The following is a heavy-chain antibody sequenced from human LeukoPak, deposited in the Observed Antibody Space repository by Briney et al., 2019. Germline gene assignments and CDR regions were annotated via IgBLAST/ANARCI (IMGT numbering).Heavy chain of an antibody. CDR2: VHLSGAT. CDR3: TRESGAFSPFGF. CDR1: GGSITTTNW. V-gene: IGHV4-4*02. J-gene: IGHJ4*02. Sequence: SGTLSLTCAVSGGSITTTNWWSWVRQPPGKGLEWIGEVHLSGATNYNPSLESRFSMSIDKSKNHLSLEVTSVTAADTAIYYCTRESGAFSPFGFWGQGTLLTVSS. D-gene: IGHD1-26*01.